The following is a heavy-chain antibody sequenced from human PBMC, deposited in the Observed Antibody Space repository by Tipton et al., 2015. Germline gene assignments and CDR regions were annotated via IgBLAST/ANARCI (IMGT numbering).Heavy chain of an antibody. CDR2: IYHSGST. J-gene: IGHJ3*02. V-gene: IGHV4-38-2*02. Sequence: TLSLTCAVSGYSISNGYYWGWIRQPPGKGLEWIGNIYHSGSTYYNPSLKSRVTISVDTSKNQFSLKLSSVTAADTAVYYCARDKERWLQYWAFDIWGQGTMVTVSS. D-gene: IGHD5-24*01. CDR1: GYSISNGYY. CDR3: ARDKERWLQYWAFDI.